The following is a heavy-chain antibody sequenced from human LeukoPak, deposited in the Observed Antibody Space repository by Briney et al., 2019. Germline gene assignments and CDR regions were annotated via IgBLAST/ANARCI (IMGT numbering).Heavy chain of an antibody. CDR3: ARDLVLRFWYVDAFDI. CDR1: GFTFSDYY. D-gene: IGHD3-3*01. CDR2: ISSSGSTI. Sequence: GGSLRLSCAASGFTFSDYYMSWIRQAPGKGLEWVSYISSSGSTIYYADSVKGRFTISRDNAKNSLYLQMNSLRAEDTAVYYCARDLVLRFWYVDAFDIWGQGTMVTVSS. V-gene: IGHV3-11*01. J-gene: IGHJ3*02.